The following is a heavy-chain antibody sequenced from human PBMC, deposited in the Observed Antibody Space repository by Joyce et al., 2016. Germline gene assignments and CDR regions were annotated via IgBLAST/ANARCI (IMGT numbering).Heavy chain of an antibody. CDR1: GFNLSDYY. CDR2: SSRSVGIT. CDR3: ARGVLYFHYYSMDV. Sequence: QVQLVESGGGLVNPGGSLRLSCAAYGFNLSDYYMTWIRQSPGKGLELISYSSRSVGITYYAGSVKGRVTISRDNAKNSVYLEMNSLRGEDTAVYYCARGVLYFHYYSMDVWGKGTTVTVSS. V-gene: IGHV3-11*04. J-gene: IGHJ6*03.